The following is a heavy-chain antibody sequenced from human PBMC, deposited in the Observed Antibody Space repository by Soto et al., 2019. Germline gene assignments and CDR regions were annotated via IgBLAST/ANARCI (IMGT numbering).Heavy chain of an antibody. V-gene: IGHV3-30-3*01. CDR1: GFTFSSYA. CDR2: ISYDGSNK. CDR3: ARDLGPVASLRYYYGMDV. D-gene: IGHD6-19*01. Sequence: QVQLVESGGGVVQPGRSLRLSCAASGFTFSSYAMHWVRQAPGKGLEWVAVISYDGSNKYYADSVKGRFTISRDNSKNTLYLQMNSLRAEGTAVYYCARDLGPVASLRYYYGMDVWGQGTTVTVSS. J-gene: IGHJ6*02.